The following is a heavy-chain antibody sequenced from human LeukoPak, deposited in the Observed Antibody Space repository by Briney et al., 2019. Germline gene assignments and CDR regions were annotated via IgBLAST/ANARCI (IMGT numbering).Heavy chain of an antibody. V-gene: IGHV3-74*01. CDR2: INTDGSST. CDR1: GFTFSSYW. J-gene: IGHJ4*02. CDR3: ARVNCGGDCYSSLFDY. Sequence: PGASLRLSCAASGFTFSSYWMHWVRQAPGKGLVWVSRINTDGSSTSYADSVKGRFTISRDNAKNTLYLQMNSLRAEDTAVYYCARVNCGGDCYSSLFDYWGQGTLVTVSS. D-gene: IGHD2-21*02.